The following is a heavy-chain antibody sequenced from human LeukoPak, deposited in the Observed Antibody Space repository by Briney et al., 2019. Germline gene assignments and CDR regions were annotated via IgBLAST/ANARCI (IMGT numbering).Heavy chain of an antibody. CDR1: GGSFSGYY. D-gene: IGHD3-22*01. J-gene: IGHJ5*02. V-gene: IGHV4-34*01. CDR3: ARDLVDSSGSHLNWFDP. Sequence: SETLSLTCAVYGGSFSGYYWSWIRQPPGKGLEWIGEINHSGSTNYNPSLKSRVTISVDTSKNQFSLKLSSVTAADTAVYYCARDLVDSSGSHLNWFDPWGQGTLVTVSS. CDR2: INHSGST.